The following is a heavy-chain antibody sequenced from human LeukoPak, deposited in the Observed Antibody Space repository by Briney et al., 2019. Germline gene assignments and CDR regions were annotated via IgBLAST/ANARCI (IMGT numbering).Heavy chain of an antibody. V-gene: IGHV3-21*01. CDR3: ARDSGSYYAFDY. CDR2: ISSGSGYI. D-gene: IGHD1-26*01. CDR1: GFTFSTYS. J-gene: IGHJ4*02. Sequence: GGSLRLSCAASGFTFSTYSMNWVRQAPGKGLEWVSSISSGSGYIYYADSVKGRFTISRDNAKNSLYLQMNSLRAEDTAVYYCARDSGSYYAFDYWGQGTLVTVSS.